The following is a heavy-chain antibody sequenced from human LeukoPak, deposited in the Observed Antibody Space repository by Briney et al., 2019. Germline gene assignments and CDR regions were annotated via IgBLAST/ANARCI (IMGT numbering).Heavy chain of an antibody. D-gene: IGHD3-16*01. CDR2: TGIRGDNT. V-gene: IGHV3-23*01. J-gene: IGHJ5*02. CDR1: GFAFSNYA. Sequence: GGSLRLSCLASGFAFSNYAMSWVRQAPGKGLEWVSGTGIRGDNTYYADSVKGRFTIARDDSRNTLYLQMNNLRAEDTAVYYWAREIWAPDIGGFTPGGRGPVATVPS. CDR3: AREIWAPDIGGFTP.